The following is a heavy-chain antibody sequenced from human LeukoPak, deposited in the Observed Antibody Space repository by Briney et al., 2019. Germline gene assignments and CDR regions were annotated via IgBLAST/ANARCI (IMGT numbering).Heavy chain of an antibody. CDR2: ISSSSSTI. CDR3: ASLDYDYGDLDAFDI. Sequence: GGSLRLSCAASGFVFSGYNMNWVRQAPGKGLEWVSYISSSSSTIYYADSVKGRFTISRDNAKNSLYLQMNSLRAEDTAVYYCASLDYDYGDLDAFDIWGQGTMVTVSS. J-gene: IGHJ3*02. D-gene: IGHD4-17*01. V-gene: IGHV3-48*04. CDR1: GFVFSGYN.